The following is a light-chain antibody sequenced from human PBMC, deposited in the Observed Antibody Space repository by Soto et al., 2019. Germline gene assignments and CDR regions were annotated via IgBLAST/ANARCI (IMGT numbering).Light chain of an antibody. V-gene: IGKV2-28*01. Sequence: DIVITQSPLSLPVTPGEPASISCRSSQSLLHSNGYNYLDWYLQKPGQSPQLLIYLGSNRASGVPDRFSGSGSGTDFTLKISRVEAEDVGVYYCMEALQTPPTFGQGRRLEIK. CDR2: LGS. CDR1: QSLLHSNGYNY. CDR3: MEALQTPPT. J-gene: IGKJ5*01.